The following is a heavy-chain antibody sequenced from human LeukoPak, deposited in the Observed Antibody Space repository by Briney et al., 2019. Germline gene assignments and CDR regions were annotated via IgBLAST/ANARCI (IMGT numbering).Heavy chain of an antibody. CDR1: GYSFTNYW. CDR2: IYPADSDT. V-gene: IGHV5-51*01. CDR3: ARHDQSAVAGTCYYYYMDV. Sequence: GESLKISCKTSGYSFTNYWIGWVRQMPGKGLEWMGIIYPADSDTRYSPSFKGQVTMSVDKSTSTAYLQSSILKASDTAMYYCARHDQSAVAGTCYYYYMDVWGKGTTVTVSS. J-gene: IGHJ6*03. D-gene: IGHD6-19*01.